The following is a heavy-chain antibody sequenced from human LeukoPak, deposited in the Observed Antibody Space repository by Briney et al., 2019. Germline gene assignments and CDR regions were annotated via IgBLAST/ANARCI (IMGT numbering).Heavy chain of an antibody. V-gene: IGHV7-4-1*02. J-gene: IGHJ4*02. D-gene: IGHD2-2*01. CDR3: ARVQGYCSTTSCYPHY. Sequence: ASVKVSCKASGYTLTNYALNWVRQAPGQGLEWMGWINTNTGNPTYAQGFTGRFVSSLDTSVNTAYLQISSLKAEDTAIYYCARVQGYCSTTSCYPHYWGQGTLVTVSS. CDR2: INTNTGNP. CDR1: GYTLTNYA.